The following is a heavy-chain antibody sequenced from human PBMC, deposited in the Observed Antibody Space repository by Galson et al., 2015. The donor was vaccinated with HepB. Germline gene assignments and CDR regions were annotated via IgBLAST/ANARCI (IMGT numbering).Heavy chain of an antibody. Sequence: SLRLSCAASGFTFSSYAMSWVRQAPGKGLEWVSAISGSGGSTYYADSVKGRFTISRDNSKNTLYLQMNSLRAEDTAVYYCAKAVGYCSGGSCYSRGFDYWGQGTLVTVSS. V-gene: IGHV3-23*01. CDR2: ISGSGGST. CDR1: GFTFSSYA. CDR3: AKAVGYCSGGSCYSRGFDY. D-gene: IGHD2-15*01. J-gene: IGHJ4*02.